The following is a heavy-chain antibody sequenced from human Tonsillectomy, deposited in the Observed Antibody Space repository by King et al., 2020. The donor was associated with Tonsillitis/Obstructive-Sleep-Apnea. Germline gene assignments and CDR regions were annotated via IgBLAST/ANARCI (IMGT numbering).Heavy chain of an antibody. CDR3: ATEPDFWSGYYFDY. CDR2: ISFDANNK. CDR1: GFTFINYA. V-gene: IGHV3-30*04. J-gene: IGHJ4*02. D-gene: IGHD3-3*01. Sequence: VQLVESGGGVVQPGRSLRLSCAASGFTFINYAMHWVRQAPGKGLEWVAAISFDANNKHYADSVKGRFTISRDNSKNTLYLQMNSLRTEDTAVYYCATEPDFWSGYYFDYWGQGTLVTVSS.